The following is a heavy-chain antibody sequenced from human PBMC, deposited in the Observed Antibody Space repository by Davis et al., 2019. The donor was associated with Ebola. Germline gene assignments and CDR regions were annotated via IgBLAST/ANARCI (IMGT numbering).Heavy chain of an antibody. CDR2: ISAYNGNT. CDR3: ARTSIVGTTTTASDI. Sequence: ASVKVSCKASGYTFKNYAISWVRQAPGQGLEWMGWISAYNGNTNYAQILQGRVTMTTDTSTGTAYMELRSLTSDDTAVYFCARTSIVGTTTTASDIWGQGTKVTVSS. J-gene: IGHJ3*02. D-gene: IGHD1-26*01. V-gene: IGHV1-18*01. CDR1: GYTFKNYA.